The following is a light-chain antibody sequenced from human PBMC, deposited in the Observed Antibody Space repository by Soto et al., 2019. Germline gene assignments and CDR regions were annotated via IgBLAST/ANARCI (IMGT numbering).Light chain of an antibody. CDR2: EDS. Sequence: SVLTQPASVSGSPGQSITISCTGTSSDVGGYNYVSWYQQHRGKAPKLMIYEDSNRRPWASHRYSGSKSVNTGSLTISGLQAEGGSDYYGSSFVSSSTVGVFGTGTKGTVL. V-gene: IGLV2-14*01. J-gene: IGLJ1*01. CDR3: SSFVSSSTVGV. CDR1: SSDVGGYNY.